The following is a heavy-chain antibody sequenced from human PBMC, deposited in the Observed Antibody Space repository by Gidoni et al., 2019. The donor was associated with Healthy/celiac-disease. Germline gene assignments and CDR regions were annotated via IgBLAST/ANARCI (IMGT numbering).Heavy chain of an antibody. CDR1: GFTFSSYW. D-gene: IGHD3-3*01. Sequence: EVQLVESGGGLVQPGGSLRLSCAASGFTFSSYWMSGVRQAPGKGLEWVANIKQDGSEKYYVDSVKGRFTSSRDNAKNSLYLQMNSLRAEDTAVYYCARRLTIFGVVIEADAFDIWGQGTMVTVSS. CDR3: ARRLTIFGVVIEADAFDI. CDR2: IKQDGSEK. J-gene: IGHJ3*02. V-gene: IGHV3-7*03.